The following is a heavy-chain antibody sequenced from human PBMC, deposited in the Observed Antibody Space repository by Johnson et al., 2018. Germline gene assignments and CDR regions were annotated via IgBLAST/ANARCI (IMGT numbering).Heavy chain of an antibody. Sequence: VQLVQSGGGLVQRGGSLRLSCAASGFTFSSYAMSWVRQAPGKGLEWVSAISGSGGSTYYADSVKGRFPISRDNSKNTLYLQMNSLRAEDTAVYYCALAQYYYDSSCYHDAFDIWGQGTMVTVSS. CDR2: ISGSGGST. CDR3: ALAQYYYDSSCYHDAFDI. CDR1: GFTFSSYA. J-gene: IGHJ3*02. V-gene: IGHV3-23*04. D-gene: IGHD3-22*01.